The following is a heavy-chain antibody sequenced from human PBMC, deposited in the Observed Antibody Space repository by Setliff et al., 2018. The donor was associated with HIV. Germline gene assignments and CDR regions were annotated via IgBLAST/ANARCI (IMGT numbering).Heavy chain of an antibody. CDR3: ARLSSYRSSSYYFDY. Sequence: SETLSLTCTVSDGSISSHYWTWIRQPPGKGLEWIGSIYHSGSTFYNPSLKSRVTLSLDTSKNQFSLKLNSVTAADTAVYHCARLSSYRSSSYYFDYWGQGALVTVSS. CDR1: DGSISSHY. V-gene: IGHV4-59*04. CDR2: IYHSGST. J-gene: IGHJ4*02. D-gene: IGHD6-6*01.